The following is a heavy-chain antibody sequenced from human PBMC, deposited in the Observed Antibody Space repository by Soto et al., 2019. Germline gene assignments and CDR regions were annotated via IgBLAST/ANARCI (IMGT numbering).Heavy chain of an antibody. D-gene: IGHD4-17*01. Sequence: SETLCLTCTVAGGSSSSYDGSWIRQPPGKGLEWIGYIYYSGSTNYNPSLKSRVTISVDTSKNQFSLKLSSVTAADTAVYYCARRYGASFDYWGQGTLVTVSS. CDR2: IYYSGST. J-gene: IGHJ4*02. CDR1: GGSSSSYD. V-gene: IGHV4-59*01. CDR3: ARRYGASFDY.